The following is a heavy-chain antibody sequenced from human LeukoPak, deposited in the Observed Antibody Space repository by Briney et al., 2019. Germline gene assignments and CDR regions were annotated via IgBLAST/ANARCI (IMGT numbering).Heavy chain of an antibody. CDR3: ARARYQLLMGGNWFDP. D-gene: IGHD2-2*01. CDR2: IIPILGIA. V-gene: IGHV1-69*04. Sequence: ASVKVSCKASGGTFSSYAISWVRQAPGQGLEWMGRIIPILGIANYAQKFQGRVTITADKSTSTAYMELSSLRSEDTAVYYCARARYQLLMGGNWFDPWGQGTLVTVSS. J-gene: IGHJ5*02. CDR1: GGTFSSYA.